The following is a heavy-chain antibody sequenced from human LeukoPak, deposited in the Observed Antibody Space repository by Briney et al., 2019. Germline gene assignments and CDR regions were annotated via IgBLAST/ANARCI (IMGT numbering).Heavy chain of an antibody. CDR2: MNPNSGNT. D-gene: IGHD6-13*01. V-gene: IGHV1-8*01. CDR3: AKRQYTRIAAAGTYYYYYGMDV. Sequence: ASVKVSCKASGYTFTSYDINWVRQATGQGLEWMGWMNPNSGNTGYAQKFQGRVTMTRNTSISTAYMELSSLRAEDTAVYYCAKRQYTRIAAAGTYYYYYGMDVWGQGTTVTVSS. CDR1: GYTFTSYD. J-gene: IGHJ6*02.